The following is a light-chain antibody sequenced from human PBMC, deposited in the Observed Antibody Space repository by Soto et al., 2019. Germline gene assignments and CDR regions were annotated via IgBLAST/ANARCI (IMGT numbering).Light chain of an antibody. CDR1: QSVSSY. CDR2: DAS. J-gene: IGKJ3*01. V-gene: IGKV3-11*01. CDR3: QQRSNWPPLFT. Sequence: EIVLTQSPATLSLSPGERATLSCRASQSVSSYLAWYQQKPGQAPRLLIYDASNRATGIPARFSGSGSGTDFTPTISSLEPEDFAVYYWQQRSNWPPLFTFGPGTKVDIK.